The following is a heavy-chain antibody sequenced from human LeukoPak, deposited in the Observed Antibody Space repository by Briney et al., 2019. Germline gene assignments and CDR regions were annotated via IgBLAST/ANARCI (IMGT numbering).Heavy chain of an antibody. V-gene: IGHV3-23*01. J-gene: IGHJ6*02. Sequence: PGGPLRLSCAASGFTFSSYAMSWVRQAPGKGLEWVSAISGSGGSTYYADSVKGRFTISRDNSKNTLYLQMNSLRAEDTAVYYCAKATKTYYDFWSGYPTPYYGMDVWGQGTTVTVSS. D-gene: IGHD3-3*01. CDR2: ISGSGGST. CDR1: GFTFSSYA. CDR3: AKATKTYYDFWSGYPTPYYGMDV.